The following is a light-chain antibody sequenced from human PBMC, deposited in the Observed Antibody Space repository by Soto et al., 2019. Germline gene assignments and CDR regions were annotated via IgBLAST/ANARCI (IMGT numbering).Light chain of an antibody. Sequence: QFAQAPPTSLSGPHGQSITISCTGTSSDIGAYDYVSWFQQHPGKPPKLMISEVNNRPSVVSNRFSGSKSGIMASLPIFGHPVEDGADYFSFSFTTSSTNVFGSGTKVTVL. CDR2: EVN. J-gene: IGLJ1*01. V-gene: IGLV2-14*01. CDR1: SSDIGAYDY. CDR3: FSFTTSSTNV.